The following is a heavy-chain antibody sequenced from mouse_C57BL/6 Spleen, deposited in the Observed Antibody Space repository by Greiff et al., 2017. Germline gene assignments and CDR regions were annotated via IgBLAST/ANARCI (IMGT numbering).Heavy chain of an antibody. D-gene: IGHD2-5*01. CDR3: ARGGYYSNYGFDY. CDR1: GYAFSSYW. V-gene: IGHV1-80*01. J-gene: IGHJ2*01. Sequence: QVQLKQSGAELVKPGASVKISCKASGYAFSSYWMNWVKQRPGKGLEWIGQIYPGDGDTNYNGKFKGKATLTADRSSSTAYMQLSSLTSEDSAVYFCARGGYYSNYGFDYWGQGTTLTVSS. CDR2: IYPGDGDT.